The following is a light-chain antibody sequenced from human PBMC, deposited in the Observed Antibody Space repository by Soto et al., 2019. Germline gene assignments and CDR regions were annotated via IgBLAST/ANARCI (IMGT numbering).Light chain of an antibody. J-gene: IGLJ1*01. CDR2: EVS. Sequence: QSALTQPPSASGSPGQSVTISCTGTSSDVGGYGYVSWYQQHPGKAPKLMIYEVSKRPSGVPDRFSGSKSGNTASLTVSGLHAEDEADYYCSSYAGSNNYVFGTGTKVTVL. V-gene: IGLV2-8*01. CDR1: SSDVGGYGY. CDR3: SSYAGSNNYV.